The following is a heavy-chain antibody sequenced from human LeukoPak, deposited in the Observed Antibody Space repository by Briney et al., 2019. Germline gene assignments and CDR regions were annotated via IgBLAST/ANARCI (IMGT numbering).Heavy chain of an antibody. Sequence: GWSLRLSCAASGFTLNSYSMNWVRQAPGKGLEWVSSISSSSSYIYYADSVKGRFSISRDNAKNSLYLQMNSLRAEDTAVYYCARDGIQLWWDYWGQGTLVTVSS. V-gene: IGHV3-21*01. CDR3: ARDGIQLWWDY. D-gene: IGHD5-18*01. J-gene: IGHJ4*02. CDR1: GFTLNSYS. CDR2: ISSSSSYI.